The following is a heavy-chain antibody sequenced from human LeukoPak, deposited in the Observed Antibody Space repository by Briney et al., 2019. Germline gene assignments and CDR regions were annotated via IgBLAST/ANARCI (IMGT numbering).Heavy chain of an antibody. CDR3: ARLTPGKNWFDP. Sequence: PSETLSLTCTVSGGSISSYYWSWIRQPPGKGLEWIGYIYYSGSTNYNPSLKSRATISVDTSKNQFSLKLNSVTAADTSVYYCARLTPGKNWFDPWGHGTLVTVSS. J-gene: IGHJ5*02. V-gene: IGHV4-59*08. D-gene: IGHD3-10*01. CDR1: GGSISSYY. CDR2: IYYSGST.